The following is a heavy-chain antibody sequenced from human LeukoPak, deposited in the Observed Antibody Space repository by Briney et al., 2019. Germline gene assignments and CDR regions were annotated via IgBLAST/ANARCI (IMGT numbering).Heavy chain of an antibody. CDR1: GGSISSYY. V-gene: IGHV4-59*01. CDR2: IYYSGST. J-gene: IGHJ4*02. Sequence: SETLSLTCTVSGGSISSYYWSWIRQPPGKGLEWLGYIYYSGSTNYNPSLKSRVTISVDTSKNQFSLKLSSVTAADTAVYYCARDPKYSSSWYEFDYWGQGTLVTVSS. D-gene: IGHD6-13*01. CDR3: ARDPKYSSSWYEFDY.